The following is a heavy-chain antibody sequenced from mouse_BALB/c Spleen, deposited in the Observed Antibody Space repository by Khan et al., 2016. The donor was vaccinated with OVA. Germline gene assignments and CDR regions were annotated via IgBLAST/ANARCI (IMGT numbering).Heavy chain of an antibody. CDR1: GYTFTSYW. J-gene: IGHJ3*01. CDR3: ARNPFAY. Sequence: QVQLQQSGAELVRPGASVKLSCEASGYTFTSYWMNWVKKSPEQGLEWIGRIDPYDSETHYNQNFKDKAILTVEKSSSTAYMQLSSPTSDDSAVCYCARNPFAYWGQGTLVTVSS. CDR2: IDPYDSET. V-gene: IGHV1-52*01.